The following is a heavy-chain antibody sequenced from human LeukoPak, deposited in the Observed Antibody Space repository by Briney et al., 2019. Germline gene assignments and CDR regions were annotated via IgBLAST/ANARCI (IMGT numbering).Heavy chain of an antibody. Sequence: GGSLRLSCAASGFTVSSNYMSWVRQAPGKGLEWVSVIYSGGSIYYADSVKGRFTISRDNSKNTLYLQMNSLRAEDTAVYYCARDQGQEDGYNYWGQGTLVTVSS. D-gene: IGHD5-24*01. CDR1: GFTVSSNY. J-gene: IGHJ4*02. V-gene: IGHV3-53*01. CDR2: IYSGGSI. CDR3: ARDQGQEDGYNY.